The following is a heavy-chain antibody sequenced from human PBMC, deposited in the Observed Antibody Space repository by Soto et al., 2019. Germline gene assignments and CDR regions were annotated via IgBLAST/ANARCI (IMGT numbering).Heavy chain of an antibody. J-gene: IGHJ3*02. CDR2: INHSGST. CDR1: GGSFSGYY. CDR3: ARGPHYDFYDAFDI. Sequence: PSETLSLTRAVYGGSFSGYYWSWIRQPPGKGLEWIGEINHSGSTNYNPSLKSRVTISVDTSKNQFSLKLSSVTAADTAVYYCARGPHYDFYDAFDIWGQGTMVTV. V-gene: IGHV4-34*01. D-gene: IGHD3-3*01.